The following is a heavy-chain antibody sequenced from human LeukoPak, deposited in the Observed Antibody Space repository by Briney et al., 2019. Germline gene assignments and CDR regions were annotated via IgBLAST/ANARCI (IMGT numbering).Heavy chain of an antibody. D-gene: IGHD3-10*01. CDR1: GFTFGSYS. V-gene: IGHV3-21*01. Sequence: GGSLRLSCAASGFTFGSYSMNWVRQPPGKGLEWVSSLSSSSTYIYYADSVKGRFTISRDNAKNSVYLQMNSLRAEDTAVYYCAREYYGSGTFEDYWGQGTLVTVSS. J-gene: IGHJ4*02. CDR2: LSSSSTYI. CDR3: AREYYGSGTFEDY.